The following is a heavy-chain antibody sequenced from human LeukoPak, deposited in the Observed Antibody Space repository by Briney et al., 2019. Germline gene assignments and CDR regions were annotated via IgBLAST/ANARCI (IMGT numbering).Heavy chain of an antibody. J-gene: IGHJ4*02. V-gene: IGHV1-69*13. CDR1: GGTFSSYA. Sequence: SVKVSCKASGGTFSSYAISWVRQAPGQGLEWMGGIIPIFGTANYAQKFQGRVTITADESTSTAYMELSSLRSEDTAVYYCARGPTIRQWRTMKYYFDYWGQGTLVTVSS. CDR3: ARGPTIRQWRTMKYYFDY. CDR2: IIPIFGTA. D-gene: IGHD6-19*01.